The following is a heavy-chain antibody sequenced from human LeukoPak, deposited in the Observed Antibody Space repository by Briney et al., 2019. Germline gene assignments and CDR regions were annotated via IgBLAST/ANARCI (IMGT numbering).Heavy chain of an antibody. Sequence: GGSLRLSCAASGFTFSSYSMNWVRQAPGKGLEWVSSISSSSYIYYADSLKGRFTISRDNAKNSLYLQMNSLRAEDTAVYYCAKEYSDYDPFSWGQGTLVTVSS. CDR3: AKEYSDYDPFS. CDR1: GFTFSSYS. J-gene: IGHJ4*02. D-gene: IGHD5-12*01. CDR2: ISSSSYI. V-gene: IGHV3-21*01.